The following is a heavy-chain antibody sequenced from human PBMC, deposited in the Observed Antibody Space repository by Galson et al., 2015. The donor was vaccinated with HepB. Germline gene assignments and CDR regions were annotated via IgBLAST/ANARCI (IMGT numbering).Heavy chain of an antibody. CDR1: GFTFSSYA. Sequence: SLRLSCAASGFTFSSYAMHWVRQAPGKGLEWVAVISYDGSNKYYADPVKGRFTISRDNSKNTLYLQMNSQRAEDTAVYYCARGHIAVADDAEYFQHWGQGTLVTVSS. D-gene: IGHD6-19*01. J-gene: IGHJ1*01. CDR2: ISYDGSNK. CDR3: ARGHIAVADDAEYFQH. V-gene: IGHV3-30-3*01.